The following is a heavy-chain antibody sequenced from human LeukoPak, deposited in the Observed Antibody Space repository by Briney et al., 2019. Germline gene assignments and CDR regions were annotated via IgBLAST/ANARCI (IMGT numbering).Heavy chain of an antibody. D-gene: IGHD6-13*01. CDR2: IKSEADGATT. Sequence: PGGSLRLSCAASGFIFSNVWMSWVRQAPGKGLEWVGRIKSEADGATTDYSTPVRGRFTISRDDSKSILYLQMNSLKTEDTAVYYCTTDTSSWTTYDGGGQGTLVTVS. J-gene: IGHJ4*02. CDR1: GFIFSNVW. V-gene: IGHV3-15*01. CDR3: TTDTSSWTTYDG.